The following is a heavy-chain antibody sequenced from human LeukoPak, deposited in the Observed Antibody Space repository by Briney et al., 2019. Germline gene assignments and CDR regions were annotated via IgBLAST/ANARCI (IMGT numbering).Heavy chain of an antibody. V-gene: IGHV3-30*03. D-gene: IGHD6-19*01. Sequence: GGSLRLSCAASGFTFSNAWMHWVRQAPGKGLEWVADISYDGNKKNYADSVKGRFTISRDIFKNTLYLQMNSLRAEDTAIYYCARDSGAEYFQHWGQGTLVTVSS. CDR3: ARDSGAEYFQH. CDR2: ISYDGNKK. J-gene: IGHJ1*01. CDR1: GFTFSNAW.